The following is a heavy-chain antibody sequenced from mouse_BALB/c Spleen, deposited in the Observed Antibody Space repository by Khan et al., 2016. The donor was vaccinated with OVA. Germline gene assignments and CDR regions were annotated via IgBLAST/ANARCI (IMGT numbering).Heavy chain of an antibody. CDR1: GYSITSDYA. D-gene: IGHD2-3*01. Sequence: QLEESGPGLVKPSQSLSLTCTVTGYSITSDYAWNWIRQFPGNKLEWMGYISSSGSTNYNPALKSRISITRDTSKNQFFLQLNSVTTEDTATCYCARDGSRYNYAMDYWGQGTSVTVSS. CDR2: ISSSGST. V-gene: IGHV3-2*02. CDR3: ARDGSRYNYAMDY. J-gene: IGHJ4*01.